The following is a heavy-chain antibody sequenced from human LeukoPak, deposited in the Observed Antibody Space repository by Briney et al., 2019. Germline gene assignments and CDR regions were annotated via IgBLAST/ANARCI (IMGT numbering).Heavy chain of an antibody. CDR2: IYYSGST. V-gene: IGHV4-59*01. J-gene: IGHJ4*02. Sequence: SETLSLTCTASGGSISSYYWSWIRQPPGKGLEWIGYIYYSGSTNYNPSLKSRVTISVDTSKNQFSLKLTSVTAADTAVYYCARDRGGTYVYWGQGTLVTVSS. CDR3: ARDRGGTYVY. CDR1: GGSISSYY. D-gene: IGHD1-1*01.